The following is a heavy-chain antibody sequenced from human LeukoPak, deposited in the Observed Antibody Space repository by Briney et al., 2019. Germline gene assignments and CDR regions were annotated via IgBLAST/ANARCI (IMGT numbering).Heavy chain of an antibody. Sequence: SETLSLTCAAYGGSFSGYYWSWIRQPPGKGLEWIGEINHSGSTNYNPSLKSRVTISVDTSKNQFSLKLSSVTAADTAVYYCARGETTVYFQHWGQGTLVTVSS. J-gene: IGHJ1*01. CDR3: ARGETTVYFQH. CDR1: GGSFSGYY. CDR2: INHSGST. V-gene: IGHV4-34*01. D-gene: IGHD4-17*01.